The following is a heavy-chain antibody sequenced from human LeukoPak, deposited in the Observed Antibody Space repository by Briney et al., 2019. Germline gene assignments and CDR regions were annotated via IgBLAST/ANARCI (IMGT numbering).Heavy chain of an antibody. CDR2: IIPILGFA. CDR1: GGTFSRNS. V-gene: IGHV1-69*04. CDR3: TRVQAVGVPVAVDAYYSYGMDV. J-gene: IGHJ6*02. D-gene: IGHD2-2*01. Sequence: SVNVSCKASGGTFSRNSISWVRQAPGQGLEWMGRIIPILGFANYAQKFQGRVTITADKSTSTAYMELSSLRSEDTAVYYCTRVQAVGVPVAVDAYYSYGMDVWGQGTTVTVSS.